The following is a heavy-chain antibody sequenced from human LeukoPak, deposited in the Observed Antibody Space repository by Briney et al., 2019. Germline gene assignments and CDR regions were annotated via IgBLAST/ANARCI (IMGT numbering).Heavy chain of an antibody. CDR3: ARDEGSGWFDP. D-gene: IGHD3-10*01. J-gene: IGHJ5*02. CDR2: ISTSGTS. V-gene: IGHV4-4*07. Sequence: SETLSLTCTASGGSISSYYWSWIRQTAGKGLEWIGRISTSGTSNYNPSLKSRVTISVDTSKNQLSLKLSSVTAADTAVYYCARDEGSGWFDPWGQGTLVTVSS. CDR1: GGSISSYY.